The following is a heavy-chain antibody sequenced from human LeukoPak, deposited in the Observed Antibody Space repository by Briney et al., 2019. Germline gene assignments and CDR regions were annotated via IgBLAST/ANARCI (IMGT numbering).Heavy chain of an antibody. D-gene: IGHD1-26*01. Sequence: ASVKVSCKASGYTFASYYMHWVRQAPGQGLEWMGIFNPSGGSTSYAQKFQGRVTMTRDTSTSTVYMELSSLRSEDTAVYYCARDFSGTAAGYWGQGTLVTVSS. J-gene: IGHJ4*02. CDR2: FNPSGGST. V-gene: IGHV1-46*01. CDR1: GYTFASYY. CDR3: ARDFSGTAAGY.